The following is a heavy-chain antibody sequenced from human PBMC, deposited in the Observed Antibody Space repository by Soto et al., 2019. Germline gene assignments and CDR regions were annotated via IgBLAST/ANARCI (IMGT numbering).Heavy chain of an antibody. CDR3: ARDRTRWLQLRGDAFDI. CDR2: IWYDGSNK. CDR1: GFTFSSYG. Sequence: GSLRLSCAASGFTFSSYGMHWVRQAPGKGLEWVAVIWYDGSNKYYADSVKGRFTISRDNSKNTLYLQMNSLRAEDTAVYYCARDRTRWLQLRGDAFDIWGQGTMVTVSS. V-gene: IGHV3-33*01. D-gene: IGHD5-12*01. J-gene: IGHJ3*02.